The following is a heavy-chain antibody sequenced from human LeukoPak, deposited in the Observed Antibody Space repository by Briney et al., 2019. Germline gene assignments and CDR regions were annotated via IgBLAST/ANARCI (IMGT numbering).Heavy chain of an antibody. Sequence: ASAKVSCKASGYTFTSYDINWVRQATGQGLEWMGWMNPNSGNTGYAQKFQGRVTMTRNTSISTAYMELSSLRSEDTAVYYCAVEMATIRGDAFDIWGQGTMVTVSS. CDR1: GYTFTSYD. V-gene: IGHV1-8*01. CDR3: AVEMATIRGDAFDI. CDR2: MNPNSGNT. J-gene: IGHJ3*02. D-gene: IGHD5-24*01.